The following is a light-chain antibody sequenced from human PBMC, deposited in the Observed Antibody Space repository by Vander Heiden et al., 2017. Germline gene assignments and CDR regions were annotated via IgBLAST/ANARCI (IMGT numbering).Light chain of an antibody. V-gene: IGLV3-21*02. Sequence: SSVLTQPPPVSVAPGQTARITCGGNNIGSKSVHWYQQKPGQAPVLVVYDDYDRPSGIPERFSGSNSGNTATLTISRVEAGDEADYYCQVWDSSSDHVVFGGGTILTVL. J-gene: IGLJ2*01. CDR1: NIGSKS. CDR2: DDY. CDR3: QVWDSSSDHVV.